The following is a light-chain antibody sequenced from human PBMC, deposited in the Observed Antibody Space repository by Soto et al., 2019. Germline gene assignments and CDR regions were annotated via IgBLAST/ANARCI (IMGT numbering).Light chain of an antibody. CDR3: HQRSNWPRT. CDR2: DAS. Sequence: EIVLTQSPATLSLSPGERATLSCRASQSVRTYLAWYQQKPGQAPRLLIFDASNRATDIPARFSGSGSGTDFTLTISSLEPEDFAVYYCHQRSNWPRTFGQGTKVEIK. J-gene: IGKJ1*01. V-gene: IGKV3-11*01. CDR1: QSVRTY.